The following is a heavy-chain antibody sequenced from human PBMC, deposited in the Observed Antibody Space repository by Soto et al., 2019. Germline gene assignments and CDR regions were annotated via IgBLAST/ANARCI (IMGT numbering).Heavy chain of an antibody. CDR3: ARSRRWELPPFDP. J-gene: IGHJ5*02. D-gene: IGHD1-26*01. V-gene: IGHV4-59*01. CDR2: IYYSGST. Sequence: SETLSLTCTVSGGSISSYYWSWIRQPPGKGLEWIGYIYYSGSTNYNPSLKSRVTISVDTSKNQFSLKLSSETAADTAVYYCARSRRWELPPFDPWGQGTLVTVSS. CDR1: GGSISSYY.